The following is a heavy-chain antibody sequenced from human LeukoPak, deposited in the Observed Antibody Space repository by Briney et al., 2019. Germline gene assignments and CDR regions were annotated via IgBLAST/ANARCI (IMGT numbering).Heavy chain of an antibody. CDR2: INPNSGDT. J-gene: IGHJ4*02. CDR1: GYTFTNYY. Sequence: ASVNVSCKASGYTFTNYYIHWVRQAPGQGLEWMGRINPNSGDTNYAQKFQGRVTMTRDTSITTAYMELSSLRSDDTAVYYCAKSQKGYFDYWGQGTLVTVSS. V-gene: IGHV1-2*06. CDR3: AKSQKGYFDY.